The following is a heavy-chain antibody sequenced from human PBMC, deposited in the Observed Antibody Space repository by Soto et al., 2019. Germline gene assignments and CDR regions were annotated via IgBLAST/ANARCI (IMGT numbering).Heavy chain of an antibody. CDR2: ISGSGGST. Sequence: GGSLRLSCAASGFTFSSYAMSWVRQAPGKGLEWVSAISGSGGSTYYADSVKGRFAISRDNSKNTLYLQMNSLRAEDTAVYYCAKGFNWNGGPTFDYWGQGTLVTVSS. V-gene: IGHV3-23*01. D-gene: IGHD1-20*01. CDR1: GFTFSSYA. CDR3: AKGFNWNGGPTFDY. J-gene: IGHJ4*02.